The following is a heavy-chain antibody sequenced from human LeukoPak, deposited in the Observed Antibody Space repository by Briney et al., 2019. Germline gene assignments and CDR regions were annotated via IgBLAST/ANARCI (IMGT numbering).Heavy chain of an antibody. J-gene: IGHJ4*02. CDR2: ISGSGGST. CDR3: ARGHIAVAGHYGAGPSDS. D-gene: IGHD6-19*01. Sequence: GGSLRLSCAASGFIFSTYAMTWVRQAPGKGLEWVSGISGSGGSTYYADSVKGRFTISRDNSKNSLYLQMNSLRAEDTAVYYCARGHIAVAGHYGAGPSDSWGQGTLVTVSS. V-gene: IGHV3-23*01. CDR1: GFIFSTYA.